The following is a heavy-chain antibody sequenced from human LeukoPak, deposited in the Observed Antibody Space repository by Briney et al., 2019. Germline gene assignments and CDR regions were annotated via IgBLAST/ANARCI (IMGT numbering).Heavy chain of an antibody. D-gene: IGHD3-22*01. CDR2: IYGGGST. V-gene: IGHV3-53*01. J-gene: IGHJ4*02. CDR3: ARGSGYYLGNY. Sequence: GGSLSLSCAAFGFTVSSIHMSWVRQAPGKGLEWVSVIYGGGSTNYADSVKGRFTISRDNYKNTLYLQMHSLRVEDTAVYYCARGSGYYLGNYWGQGTLVTVSS. CDR1: GFTVSSIH.